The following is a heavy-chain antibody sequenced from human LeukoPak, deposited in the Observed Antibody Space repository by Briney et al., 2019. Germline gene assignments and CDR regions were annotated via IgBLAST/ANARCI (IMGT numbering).Heavy chain of an antibody. CDR3: ARGVDTAMDLYYYYGMDV. V-gene: IGHV3-21*01. Sequence: GGSLRLSCAASGFTFSSYSMNWVRQAPGKGLEWVSSISSSSSYIYYADSVKGRFTISRDNAKNSLYLQMNSLRAEDTAVYYCARGVDTAMDLYYYYGMDVWGKGTTVTVSS. J-gene: IGHJ6*04. D-gene: IGHD5-18*01. CDR2: ISSSSSYI. CDR1: GFTFSSYS.